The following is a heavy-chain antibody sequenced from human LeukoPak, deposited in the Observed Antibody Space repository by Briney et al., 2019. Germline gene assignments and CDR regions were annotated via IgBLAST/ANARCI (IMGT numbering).Heavy chain of an antibody. V-gene: IGHV3-74*01. CDR1: GFPFSNYW. CDR2: MNSDGSST. J-gene: IGHJ4*02. CDR3: VTVSGRSGRGYFDY. Sequence: GGSLKLSCAASGFPFSNYWMHWVRQAPGKGLVWVSRMNSDGSSTSYADSVKGRFTISRDNAKNTLYLQMNSLRVEDAAVYYWVTVSGRSGRGYFDYWGPGTLVTVSS. D-gene: IGHD3-10*01.